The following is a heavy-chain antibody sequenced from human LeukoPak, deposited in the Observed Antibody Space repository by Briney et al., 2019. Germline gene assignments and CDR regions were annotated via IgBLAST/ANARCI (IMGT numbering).Heavy chain of an antibody. J-gene: IGHJ4*02. D-gene: IGHD6-19*01. V-gene: IGHV1-69*05. CDR1: GGTFTSYA. CDR2: IIPIFSTA. CDR3: ARDTPAGAVAFDY. Sequence: SVKVSFKASGGTFTSYAISWVRQAPGQGLEWMGRIIPIFSTANYAQKFQGIVTITTDESTSTSYMELSSLRSEDTAVYYCARDTPAGAVAFDYWGQGTLVTVSS.